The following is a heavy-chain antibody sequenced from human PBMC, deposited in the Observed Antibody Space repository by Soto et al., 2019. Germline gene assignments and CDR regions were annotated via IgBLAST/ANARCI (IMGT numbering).Heavy chain of an antibody. CDR1: GFTFSDYY. J-gene: IGHJ4*02. V-gene: IGHV3-11*05. Sequence: GGSLTLSCAASGFTFSDYYMSWIRQAPGKGLEWVSYITSSSSYTNYADSVKGRFTISRDNAKNSLYLQMNSLRAEDTAVYYCARGGGVATNFDYWGQGTLVTVSS. CDR3: ARGGGVATNFDY. D-gene: IGHD5-12*01. CDR2: ITSSSSYT.